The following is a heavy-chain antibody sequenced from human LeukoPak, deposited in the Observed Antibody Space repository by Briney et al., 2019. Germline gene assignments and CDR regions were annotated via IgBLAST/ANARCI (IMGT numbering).Heavy chain of an antibody. Sequence: GGSLRPSCAASGFIFSNFEMNWVRQAPGKGLEWVSHISHTGDIKYADSVKGRFTISRDNSKNSQYLQMTSLRAEDTAVYYCARSSGSYRPFDSWGQGILVTVSS. CDR3: ARSSGSYRPFDS. CDR1: GFIFSNFE. CDR2: ISHTGDI. D-gene: IGHD3-22*01. J-gene: IGHJ5*01. V-gene: IGHV3-48*03.